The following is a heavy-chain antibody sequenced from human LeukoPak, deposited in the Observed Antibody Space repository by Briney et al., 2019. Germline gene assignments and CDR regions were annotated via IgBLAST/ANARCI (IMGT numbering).Heavy chain of an antibody. D-gene: IGHD1-26*01. Sequence: GGSLRLSCAASGFTFSDYYMSWIRQAPGKGLEGGSYISSSGSTIYYADSVKGRFTISRDNAKNSLYLQMNSLRAEDTAVYYCARDSPPGALDYWGQGTLVSVSS. J-gene: IGHJ4*02. CDR1: GFTFSDYY. V-gene: IGHV3-11*01. CDR2: ISSSGSTI. CDR3: ARDSPPGALDY.